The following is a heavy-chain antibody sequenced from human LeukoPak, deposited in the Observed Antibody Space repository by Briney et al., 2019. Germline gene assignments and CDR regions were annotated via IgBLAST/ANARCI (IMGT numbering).Heavy chain of an antibody. CDR3: AKSKGYTSPTYFGP. CDR2: IKQDGSDK. J-gene: IGHJ5*02. Sequence: GGSLRLSCAASGFTFTTYWMTWVRQAPGKGLEWVANIKQDGSDKYYVDSVKGRFTISRDNSKNTLFLHMDSLRAEDTAVYYCAKSKGYTSPTYFGPWGQGTLVIVSS. CDR1: GFTFTTYW. V-gene: IGHV3-7*03. D-gene: IGHD2-2*02.